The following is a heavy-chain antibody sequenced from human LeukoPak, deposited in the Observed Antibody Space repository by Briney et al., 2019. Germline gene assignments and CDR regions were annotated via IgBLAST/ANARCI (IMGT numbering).Heavy chain of an antibody. V-gene: IGHV3-48*03. D-gene: IGHD6-13*01. CDR3: ARVAIAAAAPDY. Sequence: GGSLRLSCAASGFTFSSYEMNWVRQAPGKGLEWVTYISSSGSTIYYADSVKGRFTISRDNAKNSLYLQMNSLRAEDTAVYYCARVAIAAAAPDYWGQGTLVTVSS. CDR2: ISSSGSTI. CDR1: GFTFSSYE. J-gene: IGHJ4*02.